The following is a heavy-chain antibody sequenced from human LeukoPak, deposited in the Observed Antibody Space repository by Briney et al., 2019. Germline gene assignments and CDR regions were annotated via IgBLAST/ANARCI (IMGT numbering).Heavy chain of an antibody. CDR1: GGTFSSYA. CDR3: ARDPNWDAFDI. J-gene: IGHJ3*02. Sequence: GASVKVSCKASGGTFSSYAISWVRQAPGQGREWMGGIIPVFGTANYAQKFQGRVTITADKSTSTAYMELSSLRSEDTAVYYCARDPNWDAFDIWGPGTMVTVSS. D-gene: IGHD1-1*01. CDR2: IIPVFGTA. V-gene: IGHV1-69*06.